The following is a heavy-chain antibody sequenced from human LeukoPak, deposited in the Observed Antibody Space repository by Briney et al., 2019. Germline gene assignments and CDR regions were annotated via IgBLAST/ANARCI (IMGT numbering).Heavy chain of an antibody. CDR2: INWNGGST. V-gene: IGHV3-20*04. Sequence: PGGSLRLSCAASGFTFDDYGMSWVRQAPGKGLEWVSGINWNGGSTGYADSVKGRFTISRDNAKNSLYLQMNSLRAEDTASYYCAKDKGYSGSFPYFDYWGQGTLVTVSS. CDR3: AKDKGYSGSFPYFDY. D-gene: IGHD1-26*01. CDR1: GFTFDDYG. J-gene: IGHJ4*02.